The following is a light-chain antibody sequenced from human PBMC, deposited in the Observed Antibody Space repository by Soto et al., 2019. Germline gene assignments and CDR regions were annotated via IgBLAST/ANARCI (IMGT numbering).Light chain of an antibody. CDR2: AAS. CDR3: QQLNSYPRT. J-gene: IGKJ1*01. Sequence: DIQLTQSPSFLSASVGDRVTITCRASQGISSYLAWYQQKPGKAPNLLIYAASTLQSGVPSRFSGSGSGTEFTLTISSLLPEDFTTYYCQQLNSYPRTFGQGTKVEIK. CDR1: QGISSY. V-gene: IGKV1-9*01.